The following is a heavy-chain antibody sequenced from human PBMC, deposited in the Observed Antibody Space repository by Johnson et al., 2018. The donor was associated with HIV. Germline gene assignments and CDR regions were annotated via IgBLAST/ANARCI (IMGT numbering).Heavy chain of an antibody. CDR2: IGTAGDT. CDR3: ATGDGRGAFDI. J-gene: IGHJ3*02. Sequence: VQLVESGGGVVQPGRSLRLSCAASGFTFSSYDMHWVRQATGKGLEWVSAIGTAGDTYYPGSVKGRFTISRENAKNSLYLQMNSLRAGDTAVYYCATGDGRGAFDIWGQGTMVTVSS. CDR1: GFTFSSYD. D-gene: IGHD7-27*01. V-gene: IGHV3-13*01.